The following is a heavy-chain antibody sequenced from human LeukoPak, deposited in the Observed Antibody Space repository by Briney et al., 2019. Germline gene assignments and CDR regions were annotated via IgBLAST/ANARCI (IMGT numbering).Heavy chain of an antibody. J-gene: IGHJ4*02. CDR3: ARPLWFGELGSFGY. CDR1: GGSISSYY. D-gene: IGHD3-10*01. CDR2: INYSGST. V-gene: IGHV4-59*08. Sequence: PSETLSLTCTVSGGSISSYYWSWIRQPPGKGLEGIGYINYSGSTNYNPSLKSRVTISVDTSQHQFSLKLSSVTAADPAVYYCARPLWFGELGSFGYWGQGTLVTVSS.